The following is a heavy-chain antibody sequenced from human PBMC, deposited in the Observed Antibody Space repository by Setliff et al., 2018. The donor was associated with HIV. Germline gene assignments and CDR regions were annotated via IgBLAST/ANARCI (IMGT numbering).Heavy chain of an antibody. D-gene: IGHD5-12*01. V-gene: IGHV4-61*09. CDR2: IHTTGST. CDR3: ARQPRWLQFPRYFDY. J-gene: IGHJ4*02. Sequence: PSETLSLTCTVSGSSISSGSYYWSWTRQPAGKGLEWIGQIHTTGSTNYNPSLKSRVTISVDTSKNQFSLILSPVTAADTAVYYCARQPRWLQFPRYFDYWGQGTLVTVSS. CDR1: GSSISSGSYY.